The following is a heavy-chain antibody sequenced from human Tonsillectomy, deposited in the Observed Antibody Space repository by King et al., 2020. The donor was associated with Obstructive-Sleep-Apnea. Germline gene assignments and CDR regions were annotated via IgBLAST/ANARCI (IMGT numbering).Heavy chain of an antibody. CDR3: ARHSRPTGIAGY. CDR2: IYNSGTT. Sequence: QLQESGPGLVKPSETLSLTCTVSGGSISSYYWSWIRQPPGKGLEWVGYIYNSGTTKHKPPLKSRVTISVDTPKNQFSLKLSSVTAADTAVYYCARHSRPTGIAGYWGQGTLVTVSS. J-gene: IGHJ4*02. CDR1: GGSISSYY. V-gene: IGHV4-59*08. D-gene: IGHD1-1*01.